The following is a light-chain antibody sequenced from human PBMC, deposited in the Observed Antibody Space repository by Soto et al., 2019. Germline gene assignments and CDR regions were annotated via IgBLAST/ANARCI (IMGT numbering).Light chain of an antibody. V-gene: IGLV1-44*01. Sequence: QAVVTQPPSASGTPGQRVTIACSGSSSNIGSTTVKWYQQLPGTAPKLLIYNNNQRPSWVPDRFSASKSGTSASLAISWRQSEDEAAYYCAAWDDSLNGVVFGGGTKLTVL. J-gene: IGLJ3*02. CDR3: AAWDDSLNGVV. CDR1: SSNIGSTT. CDR2: NNN.